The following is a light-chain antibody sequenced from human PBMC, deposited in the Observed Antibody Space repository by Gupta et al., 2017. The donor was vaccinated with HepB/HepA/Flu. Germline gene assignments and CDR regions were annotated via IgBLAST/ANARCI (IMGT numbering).Light chain of an antibody. CDR1: SSDFGSYNL. Sequence: QSALTQPASVSGSPGQSIPISCIGTSSDFGSYNLVSWYQQHPGKVPKLIIYEVSRRPSGVSNRFSASKSGNTASLTISGLQAEDEADYYCCSYVGSRSYVFGIGTKVTVL. V-gene: IGLV2-23*02. CDR3: CSYVGSRSYV. CDR2: EVS. J-gene: IGLJ1*01.